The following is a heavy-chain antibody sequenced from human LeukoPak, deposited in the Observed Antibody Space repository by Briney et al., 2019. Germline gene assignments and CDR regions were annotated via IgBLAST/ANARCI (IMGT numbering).Heavy chain of an antibody. D-gene: IGHD3-10*01. Sequence: ASVKVSCKASGYTFTSYYMHWVRQAPGQGLEWMGIINPSGGSTSYAQKFQGRVTMTRDMSTSTVYMELSSLRSEDTAVYYCARAGTTYYCGSGSYDAFDIWGQGTMVTVSS. CDR2: INPSGGST. CDR1: GYTFTSYY. J-gene: IGHJ3*02. CDR3: ARAGTTYYCGSGSYDAFDI. V-gene: IGHV1-46*01.